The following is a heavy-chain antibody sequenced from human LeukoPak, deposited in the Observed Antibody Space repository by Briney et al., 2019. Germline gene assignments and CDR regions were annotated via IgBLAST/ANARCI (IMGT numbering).Heavy chain of an antibody. Sequence: GASVKVSCKASGGTFSSYAISWVRQAPGQGLEWMGGIIPIFGTANYAQKFQGRVTITTDESTSTAYMELSSLRSEDTAVYYCARGTDYYDSSSQIWGQGTLVTVSS. J-gene: IGHJ4*02. CDR3: ARGTDYYDSSSQI. CDR1: GGTFSSYA. D-gene: IGHD3-22*01. V-gene: IGHV1-69*05. CDR2: IIPIFGTA.